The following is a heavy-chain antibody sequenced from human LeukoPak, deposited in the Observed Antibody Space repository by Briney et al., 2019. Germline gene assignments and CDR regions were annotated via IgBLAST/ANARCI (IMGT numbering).Heavy chain of an antibody. V-gene: IGHV4-34*01. CDR3: ARGGYITMVRGVTRRFDY. CDR2: INHSGST. Sequence: KPSETLSLTCAVYGGSSSGYYWSWIRQPPGKGLEWIGEINHSGSTNYKPSLKSGVTISVDTSKNQFSLKLSSVTAADTAVYYCARGGYITMVRGVTRRFDYWGQGTLVTVSS. J-gene: IGHJ4*02. D-gene: IGHD3-10*01. CDR1: GGSSSGYY.